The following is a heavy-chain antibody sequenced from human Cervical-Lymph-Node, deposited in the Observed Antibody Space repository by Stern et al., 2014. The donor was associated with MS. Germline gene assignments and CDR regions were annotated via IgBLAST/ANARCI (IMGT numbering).Heavy chain of an antibody. CDR1: GSTVNSNY. CDR2: FYSGIST. V-gene: IGHV3-66*01. D-gene: IGHD5-24*01. CDR3: TREMAARRLDP. J-gene: IGHJ5*02. Sequence: VQLVESGGTLVQPGGPLRLSCAASGSTVNSNYMTWVRQAPGKGLEWVSIFYSGISTYYAESVKGRFSFSIDNSKNTLYLQMNNLRVEDTAMYYCTREMAARRLDPWGQGTLVIVSA.